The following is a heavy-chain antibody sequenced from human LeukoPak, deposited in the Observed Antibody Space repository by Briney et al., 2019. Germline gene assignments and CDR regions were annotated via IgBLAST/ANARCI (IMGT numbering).Heavy chain of an antibody. CDR3: AKFSRSYCSSTRCSKYFDY. CDR2: ISIYVDKT. J-gene: IGHJ4*02. Sequence: GGSLRLSCQPSGFTFSSSAMTWVHQAPGKGLEWVSSISIYVDKTYYADSVKGRVTISRDNSKTTLYLQMNSLRAEDTAVYYCAKFSRSYCSSTRCSKYFDYWGQGTLVTVSS. D-gene: IGHD2-2*01. V-gene: IGHV3-23*01. CDR1: GFTFSSSA.